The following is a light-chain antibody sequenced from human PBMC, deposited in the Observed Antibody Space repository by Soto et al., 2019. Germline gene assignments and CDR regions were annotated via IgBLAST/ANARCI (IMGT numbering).Light chain of an antibody. CDR2: DAS. V-gene: IGKV3-11*01. Sequence: EIVLTQSPATPSLSPGERATLSCRASQSVSSYLAWYQQKPGQAPRLLIYDASNRATGIPARFSGSGSGADFTLTITSLEPEDFAVYYCQQYVTSSPRTVGQGSKVDIK. J-gene: IGKJ1*01. CDR1: QSVSSY. CDR3: QQYVTSSPRT.